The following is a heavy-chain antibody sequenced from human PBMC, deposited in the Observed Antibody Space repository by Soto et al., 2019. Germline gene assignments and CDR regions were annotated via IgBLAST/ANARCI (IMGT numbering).Heavy chain of an antibody. D-gene: IGHD3-10*01. CDR1: GYTFTSHG. CDR2: ISAYNGDT. Sequence: QVQLVQSGGEVRKPGASVKVSCKASGYTFTSHGISWVRQAPGQGLEWMGWISAYNGDTNYAQKLQGRVTVTTDRSTSTAYMKLRRLRCEDTAVYYCANMVPGSSSGNDHYIDVWGKGTTVTVSS. J-gene: IGHJ6*03. CDR3: ANMVPGSSSGNDHYIDV. V-gene: IGHV1-18*01.